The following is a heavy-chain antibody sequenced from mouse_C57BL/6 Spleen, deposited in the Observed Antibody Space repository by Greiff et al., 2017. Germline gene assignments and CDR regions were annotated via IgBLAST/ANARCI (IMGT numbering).Heavy chain of an antibody. CDR1: GYTFTDYY. Sequence: VQLQQSGPELVKPGASVKISCKASGYTFTDYYMNWVKQSHGKSLEWIGDINPNNGGTSYNQKFKGKATLTVDKSSSTAYMELRSLTSEDSAVYYCARRRYDGYYWYFDVWGTGTTVTVSS. J-gene: IGHJ1*03. V-gene: IGHV1-26*01. CDR3: ARRRYDGYYWYFDV. CDR2: INPNNGGT. D-gene: IGHD2-3*01.